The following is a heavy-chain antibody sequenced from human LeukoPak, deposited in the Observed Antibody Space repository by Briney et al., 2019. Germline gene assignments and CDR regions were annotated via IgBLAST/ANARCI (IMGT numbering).Heavy chain of an antibody. CDR2: ISTYNGKT. D-gene: IGHD2-15*01. CDR3: ARTDIVVVVAATPGYFQH. V-gene: IGHV1-18*01. Sequence: ASVKVSCKASGYTFTSYGITWVRQAPGQGLEWMGGISTYNGKTNYAQKLQGRVTMTTDTSTSTAYMELRSLRSDDTAVYYCARTDIVVVVAATPGYFQHWGQGTLVTVSS. J-gene: IGHJ1*01. CDR1: GYTFTSYG.